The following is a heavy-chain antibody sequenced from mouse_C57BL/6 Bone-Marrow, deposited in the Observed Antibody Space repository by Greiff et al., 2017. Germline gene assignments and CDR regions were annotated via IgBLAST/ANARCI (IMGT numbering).Heavy chain of an antibody. V-gene: IGHV1-69*01. CDR3: ARSNYNAMDY. CDR1: GYTFTSYW. CDR2: IDTSDSYT. J-gene: IGHJ4*01. D-gene: IGHD2-12*01. Sequence: QVQLQQPGAEFVMPGASVKLSCKASGYTFTSYWMHWVKQRPGQGLEWIGEIDTSDSYTNYNQKFKGKSTLTVDKSSSTAYMHLSSLTSEDSAVYYCARSNYNAMDYWGQGTSVTGSS.